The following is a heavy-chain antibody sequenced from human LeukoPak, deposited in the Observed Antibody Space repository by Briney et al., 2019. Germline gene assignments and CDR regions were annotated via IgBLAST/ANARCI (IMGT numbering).Heavy chain of an antibody. CDR1: GGSISSGGYS. J-gene: IGHJ4*02. D-gene: IGHD4-11*01. V-gene: IGHV4-30-2*01. Sequence: QTLSLTCAVSGGSISSGGYSWSWIRQPPGKGLEWIGYIYHSGSTYYNPSLKSRVTISVDRSKNQFSLKLSSVTAADTAVYYCARTTYSKVDYWGQGTLVTVSS. CDR3: ARTTYSKVDY. CDR2: IYHSGST.